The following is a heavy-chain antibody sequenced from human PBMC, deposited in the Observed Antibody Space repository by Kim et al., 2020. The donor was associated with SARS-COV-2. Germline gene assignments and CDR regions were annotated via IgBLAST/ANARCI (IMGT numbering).Heavy chain of an antibody. CDR3: ARGGAYDILTGYYHDAFEI. V-gene: IGHV1-2*04. CDR2: INPNSGGT. Sequence: ASVKVSCKASGYTFTGYYMHWVRQAPGQGLEWMGWINPNSGGTNYAQKFQGWVTMTRDTSISTAYMELSRLRSDDTAVYYCARGGAYDILTGYYHDAFEIRSKGTMVTVTS. CDR1: GYTFTGYY. D-gene: IGHD3-9*01. J-gene: IGHJ3*02.